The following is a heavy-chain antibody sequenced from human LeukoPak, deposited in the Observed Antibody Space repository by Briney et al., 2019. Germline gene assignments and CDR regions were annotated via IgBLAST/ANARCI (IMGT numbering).Heavy chain of an antibody. D-gene: IGHD4-17*01. Sequence: GESLKISCKTSGYSFTNYWIGWVRQMPGKGLEWMGIIYPGDSDTRYSPSFQGQVTISADNSISTAYLQWNSLKASDTAMYYCARHWGHYGDYGGFDSWGQGTLVTVSS. J-gene: IGHJ4*02. CDR2: IYPGDSDT. CDR1: GYSFTNYW. CDR3: ARHWGHYGDYGGFDS. V-gene: IGHV5-51*01.